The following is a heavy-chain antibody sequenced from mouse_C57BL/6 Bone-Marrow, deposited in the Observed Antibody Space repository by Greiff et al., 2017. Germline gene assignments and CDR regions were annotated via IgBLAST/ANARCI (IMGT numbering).Heavy chain of an antibody. V-gene: IGHV2-9*01. CDR3: AKLTWTRFAY. CDR1: GFSLTSYG. CDR2: IWGGGST. D-gene: IGHD1-1*01. J-gene: IGHJ3*01. Sequence: QVQLKQSGPGLVAPSQCLSLTCTVSGFSLTSYGVDWVRQPPGKGLEWLGVIWGGGSTNYNSALMSRLSISKDNSTSHVCLKMNSLQTDDTAMYYGAKLTWTRFAYWGQGTLVTVSA.